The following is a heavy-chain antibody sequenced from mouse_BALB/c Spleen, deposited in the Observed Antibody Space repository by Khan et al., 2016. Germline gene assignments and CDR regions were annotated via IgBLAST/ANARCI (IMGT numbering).Heavy chain of an antibody. CDR3: VRSGVRPYYYAMDY. D-gene: IGHD2-14*01. V-gene: IGHV1-4*01. J-gene: IGHJ4*01. Sequence: QVRLQQSGAELARPGASVKMSCKASGYTFTSYTMHWVKQRPGQGLEWIGYINPSSGYTNYNQKFKDKATLTADKSSSTAYMQLSSLTSEDSAVYCCVRSGVRPYYYAMDYWGQGTSVTVSS. CDR1: GYTFTSYT. CDR2: INPSSGYT.